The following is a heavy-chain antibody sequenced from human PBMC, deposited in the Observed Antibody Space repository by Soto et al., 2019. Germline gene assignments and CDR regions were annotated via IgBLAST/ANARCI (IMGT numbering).Heavy chain of an antibody. CDR1: GGTFSSYA. CDR3: ARALAYYASSGYFADDYYGMDV. J-gene: IGHJ6*02. Sequence: SVKVSCKASGGTFSSYAISWVRQAPGQGLEWMGGIIPIFGTANYTQKFQGRVTITADKSTSTAYMELSSLRSEDTAVYYCARALAYYASSGYFADDYYGMDVWGQGTTVTVSS. D-gene: IGHD3-22*01. V-gene: IGHV1-69*06. CDR2: IIPIFGTA.